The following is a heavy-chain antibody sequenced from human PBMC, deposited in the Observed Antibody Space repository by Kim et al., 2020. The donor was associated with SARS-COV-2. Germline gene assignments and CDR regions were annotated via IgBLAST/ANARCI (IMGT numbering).Heavy chain of an antibody. CDR1: GGTFSSYA. D-gene: IGHD2-2*01. J-gene: IGHJ4*02. CDR2: IIPNFGTA. CDR3: ARDRGIVVVPAAD. V-gene: IGHV1-69*13. Sequence: SVKVSCKASGGTFSSYAISWVRQAPGQGLEWMGGIIPNFGTANYAQKFQGRVTITADESTSTAYMELSSLRSEDTAVYYCARDRGIVVVPAADWGQGTLVTVSS.